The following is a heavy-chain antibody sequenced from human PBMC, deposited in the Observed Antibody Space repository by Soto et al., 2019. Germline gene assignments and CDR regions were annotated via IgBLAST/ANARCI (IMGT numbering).Heavy chain of an antibody. Sequence: VGSLGLSCAASGFSVSSYSMTWVRQAPGKGLEYVSGISVGGDRKFYADSVKGRFTVSRDNSKNILYLQMDSLRVDDTAIYYCSRWDGYGDYWGQGTLVTVSS. D-gene: IGHD3-16*01. CDR2: ISVGGDRK. J-gene: IGHJ4*02. CDR1: GFSVSSYS. V-gene: IGHV3-23*01. CDR3: SRWDGYGDY.